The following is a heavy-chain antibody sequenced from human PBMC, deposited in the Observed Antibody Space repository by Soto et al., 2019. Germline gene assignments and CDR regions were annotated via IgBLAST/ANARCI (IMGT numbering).Heavy chain of an antibody. D-gene: IGHD3-3*01. CDR3: ARMGLNYEEGGFHY. Sequence: QLQLQESGPGLVKPSETLSLTCTVSGGSISSSSYYWGWIRQPPGKGLEWIGSIYYSGSTYYNPSLKSRVTIYVDTSKNQFSLMLSSVTAADTAVYYCARMGLNYEEGGFHYWGQGTLVTVSS. CDR1: GGSISSSSYY. V-gene: IGHV4-39*01. CDR2: IYYSGST. J-gene: IGHJ4*02.